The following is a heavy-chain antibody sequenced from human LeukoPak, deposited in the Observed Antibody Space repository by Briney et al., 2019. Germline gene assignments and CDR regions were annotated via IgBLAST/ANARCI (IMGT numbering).Heavy chain of an antibody. CDR3: ARGSPRIAARRNNWFDP. Sequence: SETLSLTCAVSGYSISSGYYWGWIRQPPGKGLEWIGSIYHSGSTYYNPSLKSRVTISVDTSKNQFSLKLSSVTAADTAVYYCARGSPRIAARRNNWFDPWGQGTLVTVSS. CDR1: GYSISSGYY. D-gene: IGHD6-6*01. CDR2: IYHSGST. J-gene: IGHJ5*02. V-gene: IGHV4-38-2*01.